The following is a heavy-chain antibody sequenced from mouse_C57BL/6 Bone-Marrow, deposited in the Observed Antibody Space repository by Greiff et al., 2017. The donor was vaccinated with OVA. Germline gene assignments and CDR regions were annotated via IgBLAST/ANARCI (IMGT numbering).Heavy chain of an antibody. J-gene: IGHJ4*01. CDR1: GYTFTSYW. CDR3: AAFTTVVARAMDY. D-gene: IGHD1-1*01. V-gene: IGHV1-55*01. CDR2: IYPGSGST. Sequence: QVQLKQPGAELVKPGASVKMSCKASGYTFTSYWITWVKQRPGQGLEWIGDIYPGSGSTNYNEKFKSKATLTVDTSSSTAYMQLSSLTSEDSAVYYCAAFTTVVARAMDYWGQGTSVTVSS.